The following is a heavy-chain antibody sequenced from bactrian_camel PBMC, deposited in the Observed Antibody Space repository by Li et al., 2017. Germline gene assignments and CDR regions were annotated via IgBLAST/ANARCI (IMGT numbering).Heavy chain of an antibody. Sequence: QVQLVESGGGSVQAGQSLKLSCVGSGHDQVYACGMAWYRQAPGSERELVSSIVADDSTSYADSVKGRFTISRDNAKNTVYLEMNSLKSEDTALYYCATSSEDAAWWHRLGHWGQGTQVTVS. D-gene: IGHD7*01. CDR2: IVADDST. V-gene: IGHV3S53*01. CDR3: ATSSEDAAWWHRLGH. J-gene: IGHJ4*01. CDR1: GHDQVYA.